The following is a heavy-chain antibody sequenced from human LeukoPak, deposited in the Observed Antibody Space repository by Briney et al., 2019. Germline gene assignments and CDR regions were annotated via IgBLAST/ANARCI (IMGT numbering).Heavy chain of an antibody. CDR2: MNPNRGNT. CDR1: GYTFTSYD. V-gene: IGHV1-8*01. J-gene: IGHJ6*02. CDR3: ARGRSEYYDFWSGYGPPYYYGMDV. Sequence: GASVKVSCKASGYTFTSYDINWVRQATGQGLEWMGWMNPNRGNTGYAQKFQGRVTMTRNTSISTAYMELSSLRSEDTAVYYCARGRSEYYDFWSGYGPPYYYGMDVWGQGTTVTVSS. D-gene: IGHD3-3*01.